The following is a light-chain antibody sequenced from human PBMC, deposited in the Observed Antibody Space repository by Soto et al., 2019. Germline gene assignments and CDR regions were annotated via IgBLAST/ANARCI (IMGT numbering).Light chain of an antibody. J-gene: IGKJ4*01. CDR3: QQYDDWLRLT. CDR1: QSVSSN. Sequence: EIVMTQSPATLSVSPGERATLSRRASQSVSSNLAWYQQKPGQAPRLLIYGASTRATGIPARFSGSGSGTEFTLTISSLQSEDFAVYFCQQYDDWLRLTFGGGTKVEIK. V-gene: IGKV3-15*01. CDR2: GAS.